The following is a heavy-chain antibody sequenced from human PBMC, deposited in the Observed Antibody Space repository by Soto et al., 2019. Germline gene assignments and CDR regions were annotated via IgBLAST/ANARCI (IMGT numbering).Heavy chain of an antibody. V-gene: IGHV4-59*03. J-gene: IGHJ5*02. D-gene: IGHD5-12*01. CDR1: GASRDSDD. Sequence: PSDTLSLTWPLSGASRDSDDWSWIRPSPGKGLEWIGYIYHMGGTDYNPSLKSRVTISIDKSKNQFSLNLRSVTAADTAVYFCARFTYKSGFNWFDPWGQGTQVTVSS. CDR2: IYHMGGT. CDR3: ARFTYKSGFNWFDP.